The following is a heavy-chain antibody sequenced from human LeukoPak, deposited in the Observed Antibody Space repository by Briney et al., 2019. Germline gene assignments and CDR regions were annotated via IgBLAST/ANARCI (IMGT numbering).Heavy chain of an antibody. V-gene: IGHV4-61*02. J-gene: IGHJ4*02. D-gene: IGHD3-16*01. Sequence: PSETLSLTCTVSGGSISSDRFYWTWVRQPAGKGLEWIGRIKSSNTNYNPSLKSRVSISLDTSTHPFSLKLSSLPAADTAVYYCARVPDWTYVPDYWGQGTLVTVSS. CDR1: GGSISSDRFY. CDR2: IKSSNT. CDR3: ARVPDWTYVPDY.